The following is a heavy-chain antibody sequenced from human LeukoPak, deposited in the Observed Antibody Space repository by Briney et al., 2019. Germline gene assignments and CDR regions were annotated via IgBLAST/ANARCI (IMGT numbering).Heavy chain of an antibody. CDR3: ARDAHITMVRGVIGAYFDY. J-gene: IGHJ4*02. Sequence: SETLSLTCTVSGGSISSGSYYWSWIRQPAGKGLEWIGRIYTSGGTNYNPSLKSRVTISVDTSKNQFSLKLSSVTAADTAVYYCARDAHITMVRGVIGAYFDYWGQGTLVTVSS. CDR1: GGSISSGSYY. D-gene: IGHD3-10*01. V-gene: IGHV4-61*02. CDR2: IYTSGGT.